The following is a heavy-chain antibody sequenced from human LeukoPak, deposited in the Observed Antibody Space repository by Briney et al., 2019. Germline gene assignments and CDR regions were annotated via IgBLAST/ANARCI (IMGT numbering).Heavy chain of an antibody. J-gene: IGHJ5*02. CDR3: ARHKIFGVVTPSWFDP. Sequence: SETLSLTCTVSGGSISSYYWSWIRQPAGKGLEWIGRIYTSGSTNYNPSLKSRVTMSVDTSKNQFSLKLSSVTAADTAVYYCARHKIFGVVTPSWFDPWGQGTLVTVSS. CDR1: GGSISSYY. CDR2: IYTSGST. D-gene: IGHD3-3*01. V-gene: IGHV4-4*07.